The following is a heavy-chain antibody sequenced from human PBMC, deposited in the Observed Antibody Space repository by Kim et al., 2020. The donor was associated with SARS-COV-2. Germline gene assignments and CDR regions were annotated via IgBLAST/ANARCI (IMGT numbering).Heavy chain of an antibody. J-gene: IGHJ4*02. D-gene: IGHD3-10*01. CDR2: IYTGNGDT. V-gene: IGHV1-3*04. CDR1: GYSVSLFV. Sequence: AFVKVSCKASGYSVSLFVLFLVRFSPFLLCEFFGWIYTGNGDTDYYRSFQGRLTITRYTSSITAYMELSSLTPEDTAVYYCARHAGPNDYWGQGTLVTVSS. CDR3: ARHAGPNDY.